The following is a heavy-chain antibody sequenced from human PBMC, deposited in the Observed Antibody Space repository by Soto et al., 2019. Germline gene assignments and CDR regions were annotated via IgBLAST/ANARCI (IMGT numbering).Heavy chain of an antibody. CDR1: GYTFTSYG. V-gene: IGHV1-18*04. J-gene: IGHJ4*02. CDR3: AREVTRDYYDSSGYIYFEY. Sequence: QVQLVQSGAEVKKPGASVKVSCKASGYTFTSYGISWVRQAPGQGLEWMGWISAYNGNTNYAQKLQGRVTMTTDTSKSTAYLELRSLRSDDTAVYYCAREVTRDYYDSSGYIYFEYWGQGTLVTVSS. CDR2: ISAYNGNT. D-gene: IGHD3-22*01.